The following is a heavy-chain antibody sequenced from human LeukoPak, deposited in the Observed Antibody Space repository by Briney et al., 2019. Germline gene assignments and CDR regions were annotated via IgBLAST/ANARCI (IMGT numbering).Heavy chain of an antibody. D-gene: IGHD5-24*01. CDR1: GYTFKNYD. Sequence: GASVKVSCKXSGYTFKNYDINWVRQATGQGLEWMGWMNPNSGNTGFSQKFQDRVSMTRDTSINTAYMELTSLRSGDTAVYYCARATPGGLYGYSFDYWGQGTVVTVYS. J-gene: IGHJ4*02. CDR2: MNPNSGNT. CDR3: ARATPGGLYGYSFDY. V-gene: IGHV1-8*02.